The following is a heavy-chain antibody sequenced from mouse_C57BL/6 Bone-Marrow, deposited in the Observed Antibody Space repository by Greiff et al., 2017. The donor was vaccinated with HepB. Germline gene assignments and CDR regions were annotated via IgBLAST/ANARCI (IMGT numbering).Heavy chain of an antibody. CDR1: GFTFSNYW. Sequence: DVKLEESGGGLVQPGGSIILSCVASGFTFSNYWMNWVRQSPEKGLEWVAQIRLKSDNYATLYAESVKGRFTISRDDSKTSVYLQMNNLRAEDTGIYYCTDPSWFAYWGQGTLVTVSA. J-gene: IGHJ3*01. CDR3: TDPSWFAY. CDR2: IRLKSDNYAT. V-gene: IGHV6-3*01.